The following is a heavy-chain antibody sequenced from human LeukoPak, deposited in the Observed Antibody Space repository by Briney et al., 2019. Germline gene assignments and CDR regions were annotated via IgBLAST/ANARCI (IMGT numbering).Heavy chain of an antibody. D-gene: IGHD7-27*01. Sequence: GRSLRLSCAASGFTFSSYAMSWVRQAPGKGLEWVSAISGSGGSTYYADSAKGRFTVSRDNSKNTLFLQMNSLRAEDTAVYYCAKDGGLWVSAHWGDSWGRGTLVTVSS. J-gene: IGHJ4*02. CDR1: GFTFSSYA. V-gene: IGHV3-23*01. CDR2: ISGSGGST. CDR3: AKDGGLWVSAHWGDS.